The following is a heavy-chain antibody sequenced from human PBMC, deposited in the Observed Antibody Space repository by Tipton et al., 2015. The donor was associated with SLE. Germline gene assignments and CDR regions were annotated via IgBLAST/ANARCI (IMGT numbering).Heavy chain of an antibody. CDR3: ARGRYSYGLHLDY. J-gene: IGHJ4*02. D-gene: IGHD5-18*01. Sequence: TLSLTCAVSGGSISSDGYSWSWIRQPPGKGLEWIGYIYYSGSTYYNPSLKSRVTISVDTSKNQFSLKLSSVTAADTAVYYFARGRYSYGLHLDYWGQGTLVTVSS. CDR1: GGSISSDGYS. V-gene: IGHV4-30-2*05. CDR2: IYYSGST.